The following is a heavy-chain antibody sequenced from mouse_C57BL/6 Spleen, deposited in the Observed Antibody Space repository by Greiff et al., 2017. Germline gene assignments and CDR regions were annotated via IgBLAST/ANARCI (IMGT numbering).Heavy chain of an antibody. V-gene: IGHV14-4*01. CDR3: TPDKGY. J-gene: IGHJ2*01. CDR2: IDPENGDT. CDR1: GFNIKDDY. Sequence: VQLKESGAELVRPGASVKLSCTASGFNIKDDYMHWVKQRPEQGLEWIGWIDPENGDTEYASKFPGQATITADASSNTAYLQLSSLTSEDTAVYYCTPDKGYWGQGTTLTVSS.